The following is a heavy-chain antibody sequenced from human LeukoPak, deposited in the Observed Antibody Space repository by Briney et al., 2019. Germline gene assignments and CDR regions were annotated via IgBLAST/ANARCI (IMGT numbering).Heavy chain of an antibody. CDR1: GGSISSGDYY. CDR3: ARDLLNEGNHLDY. Sequence: SETLSLTCTVSGGSISSGDYYWSWIRQPPGKGLEWIGYIYYSGSTYYNPSLKSRVTISVDTSKNQYSLKLSSVTAADTAVYYCARDLLNEGNHLDYWGQGTLVTVSS. CDR2: IYYSGST. D-gene: IGHD4-23*01. J-gene: IGHJ4*02. V-gene: IGHV4-30-4*01.